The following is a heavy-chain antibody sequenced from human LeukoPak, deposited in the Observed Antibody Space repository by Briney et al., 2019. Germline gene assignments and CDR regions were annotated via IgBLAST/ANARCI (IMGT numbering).Heavy chain of an antibody. CDR2: INHSGTT. Sequence: PSETLSLTCTVSGGSISSYYWSWIRQPPGKGLEWIGEINHSGTTNYNPSLKSRVAISVDTSKNQFSLKLSSVTAADTAVYYCARRPPSYYGSGSYYKGGFDYWGQGTLVTVSS. V-gene: IGHV4-34*01. D-gene: IGHD3-10*01. J-gene: IGHJ4*02. CDR3: ARRPPSYYGSGSYYKGGFDY. CDR1: GGSISSYY.